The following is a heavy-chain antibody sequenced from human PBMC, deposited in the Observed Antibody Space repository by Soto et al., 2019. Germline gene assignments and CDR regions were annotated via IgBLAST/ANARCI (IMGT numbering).Heavy chain of an antibody. CDR3: ARGDIVLVPASEGNWFDP. J-gene: IGHJ5*02. Sequence: GASVKVSCKASAYSFTTYHIHWVRKAPGQGLEWMGLINPDAGATQYAQRFQGSLRLTSDTSTSTVYMELRSLRFDDTAVYYCARGDIVLVPASEGNWFDPWGQGTLVTVSS. CDR2: INPDAGAT. D-gene: IGHD2-15*01. CDR1: AYSFTTYH. V-gene: IGHV1-46*01.